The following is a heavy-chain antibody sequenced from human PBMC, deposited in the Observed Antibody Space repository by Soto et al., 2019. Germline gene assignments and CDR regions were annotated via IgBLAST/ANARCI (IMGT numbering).Heavy chain of an antibody. V-gene: IGHV1-3*01. CDR1: GYTFTSYA. D-gene: IGHD3-3*01. CDR3: ARGRLTIFGVVTLFDY. J-gene: IGHJ4*02. CDR2: INAGNGNT. Sequence: ASVKVSCKASGYTFTSYAMHWVRQAPGQRLEWMGWINAGNGNTKYSQKFQGRVTITRDTSASTAYMELSSLRSEDTAVYYCARGRLTIFGVVTLFDYWGQGTLVTVSS.